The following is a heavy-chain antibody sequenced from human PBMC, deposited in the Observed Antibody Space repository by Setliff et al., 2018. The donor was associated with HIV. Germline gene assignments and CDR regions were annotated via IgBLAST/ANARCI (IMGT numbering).Heavy chain of an antibody. V-gene: IGHV4-59*12. CDR1: GGSISSYY. J-gene: IGHJ4*02. Sequence: PSETLSLTCTVSGGSISSYYWSWIRQPPGKGLEWIGYTYYSGSTNYNPSLESRVTISVDTSKNQFSLKLSSVTAADTAVYYCARDESQVEVHRGYSYGSFDYWGQGTLVTVSS. CDR2: TYYSGST. D-gene: IGHD5-18*01. CDR3: ARDESQVEVHRGYSYGSFDY.